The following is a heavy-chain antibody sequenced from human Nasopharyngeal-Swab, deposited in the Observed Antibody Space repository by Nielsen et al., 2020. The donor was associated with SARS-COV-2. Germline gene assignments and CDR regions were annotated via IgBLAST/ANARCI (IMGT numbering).Heavy chain of an antibody. CDR1: GFTFDDYA. CDR3: AKAYYDFWSCYRIYGMDV. D-gene: IGHD3-3*01. Sequence: GGSLRLSCAASGFTFDDYAMHWVRQAQGKGLEWVSGIRWNSGSIGYADSVKGRFTISRDNAKNSLYLQMNSLRAADTALYYCAKAYYDFWSCYRIYGMDVWGQGTTVTVSS. J-gene: IGHJ6*02. V-gene: IGHV3-9*01. CDR2: IRWNSGSI.